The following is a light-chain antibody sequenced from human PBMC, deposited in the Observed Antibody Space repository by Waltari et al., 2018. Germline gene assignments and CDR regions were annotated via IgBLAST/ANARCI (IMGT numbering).Light chain of an antibody. J-gene: IGKJ4*01. CDR3: QQYYSTPLT. Sequence: DIVMTQSPDSLAVSLGERATIDCKSSQSVLYSSNNKNYLAWYQQRPGQPPKLLIYWASTREFGVPDGFSGGGSGTDFTLTINSLQAEDVALYYCQQYYSTPLTFGGGTKVEIK. V-gene: IGKV4-1*01. CDR2: WAS. CDR1: QSVLYSSNNKNY.